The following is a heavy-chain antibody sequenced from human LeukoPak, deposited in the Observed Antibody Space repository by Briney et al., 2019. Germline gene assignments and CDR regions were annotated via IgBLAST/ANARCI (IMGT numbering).Heavy chain of an antibody. Sequence: GASVKVSCKASGGTFSSYAISWVRQAPGQGLEWMGGIIPIFGTANYAQKFQGRVTITADESTSTAYIELSSLRSEDTAVYYCASGYCSSTSCYAMGFDYWGQGTLVTVSS. CDR1: GGTFSSYA. CDR2: IIPIFGTA. V-gene: IGHV1-69*13. CDR3: ASGYCSSTSCYAMGFDY. J-gene: IGHJ4*02. D-gene: IGHD2-2*01.